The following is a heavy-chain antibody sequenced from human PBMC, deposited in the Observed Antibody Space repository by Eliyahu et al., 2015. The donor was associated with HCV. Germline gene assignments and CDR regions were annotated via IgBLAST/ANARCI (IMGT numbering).Heavy chain of an antibody. CDR3: ARTRGYANQDAFDI. V-gene: IGHV3-11*05. D-gene: IGHD5-12*01. Sequence: QVQLVESGGGLVKPGGSLRLSXAXSVFTFSDYYMSWIRQAPGKGLEWVSYISSSSSYTNYADSVKGRFTISRDNAKNSLYLQMNSLRAEDTAVYYCARTRGYANQDAFDIWGQGTMVTVSS. J-gene: IGHJ3*02. CDR1: VFTFSDYY. CDR2: ISSSSSYT.